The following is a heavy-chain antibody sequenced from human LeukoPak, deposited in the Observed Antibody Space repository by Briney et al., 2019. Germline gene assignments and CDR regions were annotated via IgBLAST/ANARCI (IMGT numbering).Heavy chain of an antibody. J-gene: IGHJ5*02. CDR1: GFTFSNYW. CDR2: IKQDGSQK. V-gene: IGHV3-7*05. D-gene: IGHD5-24*01. Sequence: GGSLRLCCAASGFTFSNYWMIWVRQAPGRGLEWVGNIKQDGSQKRYADSVRDRFTISRDNAQTSLYLQMNSLRAEDTAVYYCARASDPWLQLTWGQGTLVTVSA. CDR3: ARASDPWLQLT.